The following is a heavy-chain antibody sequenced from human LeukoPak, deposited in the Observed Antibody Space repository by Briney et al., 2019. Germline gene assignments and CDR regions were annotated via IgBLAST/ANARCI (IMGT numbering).Heavy chain of an antibody. Sequence: GGSLRLSCLASGFTFSSFGMHWVRQAPGKGLEWVAFIPHDGSNKHYADSVSGRFTISRDNSANTLYLQMNSLRTEDTAVYYCAKKWEYCTSAGCYSGLLDFWGQGTLVTVSS. J-gene: IGHJ4*02. V-gene: IGHV3-30*02. CDR3: AKKWEYCTSAGCYSGLLDF. CDR2: IPHDGSNK. D-gene: IGHD2-15*01. CDR1: GFTFSSFG.